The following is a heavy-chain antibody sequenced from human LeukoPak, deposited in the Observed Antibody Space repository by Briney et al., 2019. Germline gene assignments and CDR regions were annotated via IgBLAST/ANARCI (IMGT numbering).Heavy chain of an antibody. V-gene: IGHV4-30-4*01. CDR1: GGSISSGDYY. CDR3: ARVLGYDFWSGYYTDYYYYGMDV. J-gene: IGHJ6*02. CDR2: IYYSGST. Sequence: PSQTLSLTCTVSGGSISSGDYYWSWIRQPPGKGLEWIGYIYYSGSTYYNPSLKSRVTISVDTSKNQFSLKLSSVTAADTAVYYCARVLGYDFWSGYYTDYYYYGMDVWGQGTTVTVS. D-gene: IGHD3-3*01.